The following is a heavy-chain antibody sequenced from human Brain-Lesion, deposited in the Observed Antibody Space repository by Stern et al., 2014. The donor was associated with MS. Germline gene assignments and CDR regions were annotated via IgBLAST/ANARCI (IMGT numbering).Heavy chain of an antibody. CDR3: AGEEDIRYCSGGSCTGNWFDP. V-gene: IGHV4-39*01. D-gene: IGHD2-15*01. CDR1: GGSVSSTSYA. J-gene: IGHJ5*02. Sequence: QVQLQESGPGLVKPSETLSLTCTVAGGSVSSTSYAWAWIRQPPGKGLEWIGTIYYSGHTYYSPSLKSRLTISLDPSKNQFSRQLRFVTAADTAVYYCAGEEDIRYCSGGSCTGNWFDPWGQGTLVTVSS. CDR2: IYYSGHT.